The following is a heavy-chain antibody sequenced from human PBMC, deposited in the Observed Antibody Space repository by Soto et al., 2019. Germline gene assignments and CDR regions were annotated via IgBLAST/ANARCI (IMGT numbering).Heavy chain of an antibody. D-gene: IGHD2-8*02. J-gene: IGHJ4*02. V-gene: IGHV4-34*01. CDR1: GGSFSDYS. CDR2: INHSGST. Sequence: PSETLSLTCAVCGGSFSDYSWTWIRQPPGKGLEWIGEINHSGSTYYNPSLESRVTISVDTSKNQFSLKLTSVTAADTAVYYCVRDQDTYGLAVFNYWGQGTQVTVSS. CDR3: VRDQDTYGLAVFNY.